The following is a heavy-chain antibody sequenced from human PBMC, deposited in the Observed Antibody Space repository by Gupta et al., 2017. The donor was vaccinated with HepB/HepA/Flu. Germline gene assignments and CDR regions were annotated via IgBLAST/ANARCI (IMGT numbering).Heavy chain of an antibody. CDR1: GFTFSSYA. CDR2: ISGSGGST. D-gene: IGHD3-22*01. V-gene: IGHV3-23*01. Sequence: EVQLLESGGGLVQPGGSLRLSCAASGFTFSSYAMNWVRQAPGKGLEWVSDISGSGGSTYNADSVKGRFTISRDNSKNTLYLQMNSLRVEDTAVYYCAKDRRGSSGYGFDYWGQGTLVTVSS. CDR3: AKDRRGSSGYGFDY. J-gene: IGHJ4*02.